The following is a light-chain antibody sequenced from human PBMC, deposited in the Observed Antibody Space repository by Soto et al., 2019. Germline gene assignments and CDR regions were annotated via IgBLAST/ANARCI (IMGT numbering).Light chain of an antibody. CDR1: QSIRKY. J-gene: IGKJ1*01. V-gene: IGKV1-39*01. CDR2: AAS. CDR3: QQGGDTPPWT. Sequence: DIQMTQSPSSLSASVGDRVIITCRASQSIRKYLNWYQHKPGKVPTLLIYAASSLQSGVPSRFSGSGSGTEFTLTITSLQPEDFATYYCQQGGDTPPWTFGQGTEVEIK.